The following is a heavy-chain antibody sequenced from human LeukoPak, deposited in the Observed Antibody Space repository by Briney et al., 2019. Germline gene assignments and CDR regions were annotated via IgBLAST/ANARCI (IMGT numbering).Heavy chain of an antibody. Sequence: GGSLRLSCTASGFTFSIYSMNWVRQAPGKGLEWVSSIGGTSSSLYYAESVKGRFTISRDNARNSLYLQMNSLRAEDTAVYYCAKEAGQDYGALDAFDVWGQGTMVTVSS. D-gene: IGHD4-17*01. CDR2: IGGTSSSL. V-gene: IGHV3-21*01. CDR3: AKEAGQDYGALDAFDV. CDR1: GFTFSIYS. J-gene: IGHJ3*01.